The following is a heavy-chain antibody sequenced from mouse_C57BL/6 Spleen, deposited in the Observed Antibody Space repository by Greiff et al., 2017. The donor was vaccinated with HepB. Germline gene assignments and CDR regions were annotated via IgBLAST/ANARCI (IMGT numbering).Heavy chain of an antibody. Sequence: VQRVESGAELVRPGASVTLSCKASGYTFTDYEMHWVKQTPVHGLEWIGAIDPETGGTAYNQKFKGKAILTADKSSSTAYMELRSLTSEDSAVYYCTSGRITTVVPWYFDVWGTGTTVTVSS. CDR2: IDPETGGT. J-gene: IGHJ1*03. D-gene: IGHD1-1*01. CDR3: TSGRITTVVPWYFDV. V-gene: IGHV1-15*01. CDR1: GYTFTDYE.